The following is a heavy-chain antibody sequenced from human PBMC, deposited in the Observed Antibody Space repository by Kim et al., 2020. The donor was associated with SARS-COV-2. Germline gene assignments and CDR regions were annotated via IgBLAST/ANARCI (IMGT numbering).Heavy chain of an antibody. Sequence: SETLSLTCTVSGGSISSGGYYWSWIRQHPGKGLEWIGYIYYSGSTYYNPSLKSRVTISVDTSKNQFSLKLSSVTAADTAVYYCARRRPVDTAYAFDIWGQGTMVTVSS. V-gene: IGHV4-31*03. CDR3: ARRRPVDTAYAFDI. CDR2: IYYSGST. D-gene: IGHD5-18*01. J-gene: IGHJ3*02. CDR1: GGSISSGGYY.